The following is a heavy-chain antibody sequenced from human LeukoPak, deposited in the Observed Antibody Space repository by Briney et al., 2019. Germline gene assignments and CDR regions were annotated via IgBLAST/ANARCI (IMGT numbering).Heavy chain of an antibody. Sequence: SVKVSCKASGGTFSSYAISWVRQAPGQGLEWMGGIIPIFGTANYAQKFQGRVTITADESTGTAYMELSSLRSEDTAVYYCARSSVYSSSWYAYYFDYWGQGTLVTVSS. D-gene: IGHD6-13*01. V-gene: IGHV1-69*13. CDR3: ARSSVYSSSWYAYYFDY. CDR2: IIPIFGTA. CDR1: GGTFSSYA. J-gene: IGHJ4*02.